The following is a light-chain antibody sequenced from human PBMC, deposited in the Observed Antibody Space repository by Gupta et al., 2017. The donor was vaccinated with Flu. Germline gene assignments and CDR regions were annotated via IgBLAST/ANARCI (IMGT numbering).Light chain of an antibody. CDR2: EVI. V-gene: IGLV2-14*01. CDR3: SSYTSRSTLRV. J-gene: IGLJ3*02. CDR1: VGGDKY. Sequence: VGGDKYVSWFQQRPRKAPKLMIFEVINRPSGVSNRFSGAKSGNTASLTISGLQAEDEADYYCSSYTSRSTLRVFGGGTKLTVL.